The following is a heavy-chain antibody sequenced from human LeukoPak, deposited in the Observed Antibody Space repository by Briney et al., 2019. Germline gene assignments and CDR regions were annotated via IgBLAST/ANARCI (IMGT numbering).Heavy chain of an antibody. V-gene: IGHV3-9*01. CDR2: ISWNSGSI. CDR3: AKDPYDSSGYGGYYFDY. D-gene: IGHD3-22*01. J-gene: IGHJ4*02. CDR1: GFTYDDYA. Sequence: GGSLRLSCAASGFTYDDYAMHWVRQAPGKGLEWVSGISWNSGSIGYADSVKGRFTISRDNAKNSLYLQMNSLRAEDTALYYCAKDPYDSSGYGGYYFDYWGQGTLVTVSS.